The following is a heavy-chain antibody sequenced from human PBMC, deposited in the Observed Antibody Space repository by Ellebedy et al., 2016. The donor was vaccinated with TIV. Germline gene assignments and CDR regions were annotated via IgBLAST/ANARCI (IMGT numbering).Heavy chain of an antibody. J-gene: IGHJ4*02. D-gene: IGHD3-16*02. Sequence: ASVKVSCKASGYTFTSYDINWVRQATGQGLEWMGWMNPNSGNTGYAQKFQGRVTMTRNTSISTAYMELSSLRSYDTAVYYCARDSRVTFGGLIVYFDFWGQGTLVTVSS. CDR1: GYTFTSYD. V-gene: IGHV1-8*01. CDR3: ARDSRVTFGGLIVYFDF. CDR2: MNPNSGNT.